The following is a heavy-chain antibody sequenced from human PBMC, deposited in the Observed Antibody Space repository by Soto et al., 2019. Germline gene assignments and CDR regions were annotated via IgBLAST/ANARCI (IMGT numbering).Heavy chain of an antibody. J-gene: IGHJ5*02. V-gene: IGHV4-59*01. CDR3: ARATGDGGNFRSRGFDP. D-gene: IGHD2-21*02. Sequence: SETLSLTCTVSGGSISSYYWSWIRQPPGKGLEWIGYIYYSGSTNYNPSLKSRVTISVDTSKNQFSLKLSSVTAADTAVYYCARATGDGGNFRSRGFDPWGQGTLVTVSS. CDR1: GGSISSYY. CDR2: IYYSGST.